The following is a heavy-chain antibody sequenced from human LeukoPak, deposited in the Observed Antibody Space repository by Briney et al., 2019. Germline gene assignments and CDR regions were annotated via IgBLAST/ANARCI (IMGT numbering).Heavy chain of an antibody. D-gene: IGHD6-13*01. CDR1: EFTFSNYW. CDR2: TNSDGSIT. Sequence: QTGGSLRLSCAASEFTFSNYWMHWVRRAPGKGLVWVSRTNSDGSITSYADSVKGRFTISRDNAKNTLYLQMNSLRAEDTAVYYCARERAAADDSLDYWGQGTLVTVSS. V-gene: IGHV3-74*01. CDR3: ARERAAADDSLDY. J-gene: IGHJ4*02.